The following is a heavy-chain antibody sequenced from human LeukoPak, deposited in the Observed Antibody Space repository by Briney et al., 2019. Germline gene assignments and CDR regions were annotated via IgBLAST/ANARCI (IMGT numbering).Heavy chain of an antibody. V-gene: IGHV3-7*05. D-gene: IGHD3-22*01. CDR1: GFTFSAYW. CDR2: IKQDGSEK. CDR3: ARDYYYESSGSVY. J-gene: IGHJ4*02. Sequence: PGGSLRLSCAASGFTFSAYWMSWVRQAPGKGLNWVANIKQDGSEKYYVDSVKGRFTISRDNAKNSLYLQMNSLRAEDTAVYYCARDYYYESSGSVYWGQGTLVTVSS.